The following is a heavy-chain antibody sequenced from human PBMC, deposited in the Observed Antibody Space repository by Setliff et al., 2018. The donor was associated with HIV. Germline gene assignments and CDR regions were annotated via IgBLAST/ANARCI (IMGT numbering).Heavy chain of an antibody. CDR1: GGSISSDSYY. CDR3: ARDRYGGTYDY. D-gene: IGHD2-15*01. CDR2: IFYSGST. Sequence: SETLSLTCTVSGGSISSDSYYWGWIRQPPGKGLEWIGSIFYSGSTDYNPSLKSRVTISIDTSKRQFSLNLISVTAADTAVYYCARDRYGGTYDYWGQGTLVTVSS. J-gene: IGHJ4*02. V-gene: IGHV4-39*07.